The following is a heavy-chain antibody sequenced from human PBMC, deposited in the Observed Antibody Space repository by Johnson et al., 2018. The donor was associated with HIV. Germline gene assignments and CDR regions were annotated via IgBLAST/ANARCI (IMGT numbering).Heavy chain of an antibody. CDR3: ASWHGDYWNAFDI. Sequence: QVQLMESGGGVVQPGRSLRLSCAASGFTFSSYAMHWVRQAPGKGLEWVAVISYDGSNKYYADSVKGRFTISRDNSKNTLYLQMNSLRAEDTAVYYCASWHGDYWNAFDIWGQGTMVTVSS. CDR1: GFTFSSYA. J-gene: IGHJ3*02. CDR2: ISYDGSNK. D-gene: IGHD4-17*01. V-gene: IGHV3-30-3*01.